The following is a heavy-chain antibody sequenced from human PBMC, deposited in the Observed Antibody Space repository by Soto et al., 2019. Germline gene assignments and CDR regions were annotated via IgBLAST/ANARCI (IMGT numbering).Heavy chain of an antibody. CDR3: ASQEITMRNWFDP. CDR2: IYYSGST. V-gene: IGHV4-61*08. J-gene: IGHJ5*02. D-gene: IGHD3-3*01. Sequence: TSETLSLTCTVSGGSISSGGYCWSWIRQPPGKGLEWIGYIYYSGSTNYNPSLKSRVTISVDTSKNQFSLKLSSVTAADTAVYYCASQEITMRNWFDPWGQGTLVTVSS. CDR1: GGSISSGGYC.